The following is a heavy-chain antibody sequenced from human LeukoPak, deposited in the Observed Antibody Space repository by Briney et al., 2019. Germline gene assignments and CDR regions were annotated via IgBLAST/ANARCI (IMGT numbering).Heavy chain of an antibody. CDR3: ARDNDYGDYGIDY. CDR2: IWDDGSNK. V-gene: IGHV3-33*01. CDR1: GFTFSSYG. J-gene: IGHJ4*02. Sequence: GRSLRLSCAASGFTFSSYGMHWVRQAPGKGLEWVAVIWDDGSNKYYADSVKGRFTISRDKSKNTLYLQMNSLRAEDTAVYYCARDNDYGDYGIDYWGQGTLVTVSS. D-gene: IGHD4-17*01.